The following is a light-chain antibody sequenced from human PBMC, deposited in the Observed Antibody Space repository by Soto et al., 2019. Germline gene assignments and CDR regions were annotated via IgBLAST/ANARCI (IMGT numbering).Light chain of an antibody. CDR1: SGSIASSY. V-gene: IGLV6-57*04. J-gene: IGLJ3*02. CDR3: QSYETSSWV. Sequence: NFMLTQPHSVSESPGKTVTISCTRSSGSIASSYVQWYRQRPGSAPTTVIYDDDQRPSGVPDRFSGSIDISSNSASLTISGLKTEDEADYYCQSYETSSWVFGGGTKLTVL. CDR2: DDD.